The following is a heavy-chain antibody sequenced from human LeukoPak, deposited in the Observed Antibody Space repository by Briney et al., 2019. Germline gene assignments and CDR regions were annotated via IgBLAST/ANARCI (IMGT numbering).Heavy chain of an antibody. CDR1: GFTFSGYS. V-gene: IGHV3-48*01. CDR3: ARVVLPNGRYYDSD. Sequence: PGGSLRLSCAASGFTFSGYSMNWVRQAPGKGLEWVSYISSSSSTIYYADSVRGRFTISRDNAMNSLYLQMNSLRAEDTAVYYCARVVLPNGRYYDSDGGQGTLVTVSS. CDR2: ISSSSSTI. D-gene: IGHD3-3*01. J-gene: IGHJ4*02.